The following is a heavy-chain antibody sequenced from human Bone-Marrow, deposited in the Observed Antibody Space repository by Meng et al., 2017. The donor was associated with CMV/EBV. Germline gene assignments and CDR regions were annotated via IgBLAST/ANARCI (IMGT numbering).Heavy chain of an antibody. CDR2: IKQDGSEK. Sequence: GESLKISCAASGFTFSSYWMSWVRQAPGKGLEWVANIKQDGSEKYYVDSVKGRFAISRDNAKNSLYLQMNSLRAEDTAVYYCAREVGIAAAGAKGVFDYWGQGTLVTVSS. J-gene: IGHJ4*02. CDR3: AREVGIAAAGAKGVFDY. CDR1: GFTFSSYW. V-gene: IGHV3-7*01. D-gene: IGHD6-13*01.